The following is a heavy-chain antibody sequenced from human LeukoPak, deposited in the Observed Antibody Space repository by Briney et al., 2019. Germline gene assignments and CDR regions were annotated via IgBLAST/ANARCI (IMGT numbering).Heavy chain of an antibody. J-gene: IGHJ3*02. Sequence: GGSLRLSCAASGFTFSSYAMSWVRQAPGKGLEWVSAISGSGGSTYYADSVKGRFTISRDNSKNTLYLQMNSLRAEDTVVYYCAKELIIQPTGTVAFDIWGQGTMVTVSS. CDR3: AKELIIQPTGTVAFDI. V-gene: IGHV3-23*01. CDR2: ISGSGGST. CDR1: GFTFSSYA. D-gene: IGHD1-1*01.